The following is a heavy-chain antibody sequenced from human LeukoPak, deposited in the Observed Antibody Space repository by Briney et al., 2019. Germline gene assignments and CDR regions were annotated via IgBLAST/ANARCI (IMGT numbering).Heavy chain of an antibody. CDR3: ARHTMVRGVTANYYYYGMDA. J-gene: IGHJ6*02. V-gene: IGHV4-30-2*01. D-gene: IGHD3-10*01. CDR1: GGSIGSGGYS. CDR2: IYHSGST. Sequence: SETLSLTCAVSGGSIGSGGYSWSWIRQPPGKGLEWIGYIYHSGSTYYNPSLKSRVTISVDRSKNQFSLKLSSVTAADTAVYYCARHTMVRGVTANYYYYGMDAWGQGTTVTVSS.